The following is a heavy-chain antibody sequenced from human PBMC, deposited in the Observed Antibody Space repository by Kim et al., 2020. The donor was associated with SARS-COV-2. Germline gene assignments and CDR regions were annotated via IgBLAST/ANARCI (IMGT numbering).Heavy chain of an antibody. CDR2: MSSSANTI. V-gene: IGHV3-48*03. J-gene: IGHJ5*02. Sequence: GGSLRLSCVASGFNFNRYEMNWVRQARGKGLEWISYMSSSANTIYYADSVKGRFTVSRDNAKNTMYLEMTGLRDEDTAVYYCARHADYHDRSGYLVNCFDPWGPGTLVTVSA. CDR3: ARHADYHDRSGYLVNCFDP. CDR1: GFNFNRYE. D-gene: IGHD3-22*01.